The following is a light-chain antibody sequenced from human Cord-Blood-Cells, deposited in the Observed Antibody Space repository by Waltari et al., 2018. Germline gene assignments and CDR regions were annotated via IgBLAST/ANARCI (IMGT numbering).Light chain of an antibody. Sequence: QAPLTPPASASGSPGPSITISCTGTSSDVGSYNLLSWYQQHPGQAPKLMINEGSKLPSGVANRCSGSKSRSTASLTIAGLQAEDEVDYYCCSYAGSSTVVFGGGTKLTVL. J-gene: IGLJ2*01. CDR2: EGS. CDR1: SSDVGSYNL. CDR3: CSYAGSSTVV. V-gene: IGLV2-23*01.